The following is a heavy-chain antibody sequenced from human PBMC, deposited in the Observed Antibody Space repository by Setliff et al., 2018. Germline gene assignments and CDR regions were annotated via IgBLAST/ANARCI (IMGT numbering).Heavy chain of an antibody. J-gene: IGHJ4*02. D-gene: IGHD1-26*01. CDR2: ISGYNSNT. Sequence: GASVKVSCKASGFTFKTYSFSWIRQAPGQGLEWVGWISGYNSNTIYAQNFQGRVTMTTDASKNHFSLKLDSVTAADTALYYCARSPSSGAYWNPRPFYSDYWARGTLVTVSS. CDR3: ARSPSSGAYWNPRPFYSDY. CDR1: GFTFKTYS. V-gene: IGHV1-18*01.